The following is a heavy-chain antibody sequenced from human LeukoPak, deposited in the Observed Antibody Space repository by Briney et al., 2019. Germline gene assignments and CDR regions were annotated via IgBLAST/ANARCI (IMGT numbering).Heavy chain of an antibody. CDR2: ISGSGGST. D-gene: IGHD3-9*01. Sequence: PGGSLRLSCAASGFTFSSYAMSWVRQAPGKGLEWVSAISGSGGSTYYADSVKGRFTISRDNSKNTLYLQMNSLRAEDTAVYYCAKVGPPVLRYFDWLLGGFYWGQGTLVTVSS. J-gene: IGHJ4*02. V-gene: IGHV3-23*01. CDR1: GFTFSSYA. CDR3: AKVGPPVLRYFDWLLGGFY.